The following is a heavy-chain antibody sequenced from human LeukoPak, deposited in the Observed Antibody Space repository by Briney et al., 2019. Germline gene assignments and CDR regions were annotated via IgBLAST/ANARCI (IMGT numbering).Heavy chain of an antibody. D-gene: IGHD6-13*01. J-gene: IGHJ2*01. V-gene: IGHV4-59*01. CDR1: GGSISSYY. CDR3: ARDWGNSSWHYWYFDL. Sequence: SETLSLTCTVSGGSISSYYWSWIRQPPGKGLEWIGYIYYSGSTNYNPSLKSRVTISVDTSKNQFSVKLSSVTAADTAVYYCARDWGNSSWHYWYFDLWGRGTLVTVSS. CDR2: IYYSGST.